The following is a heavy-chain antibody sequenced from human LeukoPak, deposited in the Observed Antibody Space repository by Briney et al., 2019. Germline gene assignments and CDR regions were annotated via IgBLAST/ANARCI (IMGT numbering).Heavy chain of an antibody. D-gene: IGHD6-19*01. CDR3: AKDLGRSRIAVAAFDY. Sequence: GGSLRLSCATSGFTFNSYAMSWVRQAPRKGLEWVSAISDVGGTTYYADSVKGRFTISRDNSKNTLYLQMNTLRAEDTAVYYCAKDLGRSRIAVAAFDYWGQGTLVTVSS. CDR2: ISDVGGTT. J-gene: IGHJ4*02. V-gene: IGHV3-23*01. CDR1: GFTFNSYA.